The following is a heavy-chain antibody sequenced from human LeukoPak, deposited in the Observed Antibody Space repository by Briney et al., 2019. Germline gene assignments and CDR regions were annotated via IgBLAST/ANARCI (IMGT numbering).Heavy chain of an antibody. CDR1: GYTFTSYD. D-gene: IGHD3-16*02. CDR3: ARALGELSSFDY. V-gene: IGHV1-8*03. CDR2: MIPNSGNT. J-gene: IGHJ4*02. Sequence: ASVKVSCKASGYTFTSYDINWVRQATGQGLEWMGWMIPNSGNTGYAQKLQGRVTITRNTSISTAYMELSSLRSEDTAVYYCARALGELSSFDYWGQGTLVTVSS.